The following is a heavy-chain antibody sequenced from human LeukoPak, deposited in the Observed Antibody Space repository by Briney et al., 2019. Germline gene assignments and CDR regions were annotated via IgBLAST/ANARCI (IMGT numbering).Heavy chain of an antibody. CDR3: ARDHQAPGIAAA. D-gene: IGHD6-13*01. J-gene: IGHJ4*02. Sequence: SETLSLTCTVSGDSGDSISTYYWSWIRQPPGKGLEWIGYIFYTGSTNYNPSLKSRVTISVDTSKNQFSLKMNSVTAADTAVYYCARDHQAPGIAAAWGQGTLVTVSS. V-gene: IGHV4-59*01. CDR1: GDSGDSISTYY. CDR2: IFYTGST.